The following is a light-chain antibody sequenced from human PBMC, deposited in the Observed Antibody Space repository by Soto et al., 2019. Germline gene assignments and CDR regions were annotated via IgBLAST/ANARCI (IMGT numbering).Light chain of an antibody. J-gene: IGKJ2*01. V-gene: IGKV3-11*01. CDR3: QQRSYWPPYT. Sequence: EIVLTQSPGTLSLSPGERATLSCRASQSVSSYYLAWYQQKPGQAHRLLIYDASNRATGIPARFSGSGSGTDFTLTISSLESEDSAVYSCQQRSYWPPYTFGQGTKVDIK. CDR2: DAS. CDR1: QSVSSY.